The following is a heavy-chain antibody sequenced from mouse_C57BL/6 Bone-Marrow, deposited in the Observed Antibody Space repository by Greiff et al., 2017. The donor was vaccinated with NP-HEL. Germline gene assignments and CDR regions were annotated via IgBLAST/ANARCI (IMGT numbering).Heavy chain of an antibody. CDR1: GFTFSDYY. V-gene: IGHV5-12*01. CDR2: ISNGGGST. CDR3: ARRYYSNYSYAMDY. J-gene: IGHJ4*01. Sequence: DVMLVESGGGLVQPGGSLKLSCAASGFTFSDYYMYWVRQTPEKRLEWVAYISNGGGSTYYPDTVKGRFTISRDNAKNTLYLQMSRLKSEDTAMYYCARRYYSNYSYAMDYWGQGTSVTVSS. D-gene: IGHD2-5*01.